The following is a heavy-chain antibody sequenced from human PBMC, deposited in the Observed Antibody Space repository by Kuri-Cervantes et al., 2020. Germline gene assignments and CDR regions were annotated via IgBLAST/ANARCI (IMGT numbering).Heavy chain of an antibody. CDR1: GFTFSSYW. Sequence: GGSLRLSCAASGFTFSSYWMSWVRQAPGKGLEWVANIKQDGSEKYYVDSVKGRFTISRDNAKNSLYLQMNSLRAEDTAVYYCASGEAPAAGSEDYGMDVWGQGTTVTVSS. V-gene: IGHV3-7*03. CDR3: ASGEAPAAGSEDYGMDV. D-gene: IGHD6-13*01. J-gene: IGHJ6*02. CDR2: IKQDGSEK.